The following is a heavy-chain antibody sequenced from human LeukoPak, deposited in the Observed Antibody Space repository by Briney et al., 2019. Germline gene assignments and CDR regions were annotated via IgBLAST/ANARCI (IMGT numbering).Heavy chain of an antibody. D-gene: IGHD1-26*01. J-gene: IGHJ3*02. CDR2: ISSGGSSL. V-gene: IGHV3-74*01. Sequence: SGGSLRLSCAASGFTITDSWMRWVRQAPGKGLVWVSRISSGGSSLDSADSVKGRFTISRDVAKNTLYLQMNSLRAEDTAVYYCARTIGSKNAFDIWGQGTMVTVSS. CDR3: ARTIGSKNAFDI. CDR1: GFTITDSW.